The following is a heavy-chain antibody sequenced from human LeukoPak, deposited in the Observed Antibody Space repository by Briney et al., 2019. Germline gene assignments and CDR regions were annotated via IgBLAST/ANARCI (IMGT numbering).Heavy chain of an antibody. Sequence: SETLSLTCTVSGGSISSYYWSWIRQPPGKGLEWIGSIYYSGSTYYSPSLKSRVTISVDTSKNQFSLKLSSVTAADTAVYYCAGAYASDYGDAFDIWGQGPMVTVSS. D-gene: IGHD4-17*01. CDR3: AGAYASDYGDAFDI. J-gene: IGHJ3*02. CDR1: GGSISSYY. V-gene: IGHV4-59*04. CDR2: IYYSGST.